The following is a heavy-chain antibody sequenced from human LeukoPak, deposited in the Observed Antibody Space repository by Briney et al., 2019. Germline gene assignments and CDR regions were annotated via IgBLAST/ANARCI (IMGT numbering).Heavy chain of an antibody. Sequence: ASVKVSCKVSGYTLTELSMHWVRQAPGKGLEWMGGFDPEDGETIYAQKFQGRVTMTEDTSTDTAYMELSSLRSEDTAVYYCATKAYCGGGCYVVDWFDPWGQGTLVTVSS. CDR1: GYTLTELS. D-gene: IGHD2-21*02. J-gene: IGHJ5*02. V-gene: IGHV1-24*01. CDR3: ATKAYCGGGCYVVDWFDP. CDR2: FDPEDGET.